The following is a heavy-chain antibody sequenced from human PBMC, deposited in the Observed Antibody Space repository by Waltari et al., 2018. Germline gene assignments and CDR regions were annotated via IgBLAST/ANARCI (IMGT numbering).Heavy chain of an antibody. J-gene: IGHJ4*02. CDR2: IYSGGST. D-gene: IGHD6-13*01. CDR1: GFTVSSNY. V-gene: IGHV3-53*01. CDR3: ARGALLYSSSWNDYFDY. Sequence: EVQLVESGGGLIQPGGSLRLSCAASGFTVSSNYMSWVRQAPGKGLEWVSVIYSGGSTYYADSVKGRFTISRDNSKNTLYLQMNSLRAEDTAVYYCARGALLYSSSWNDYFDYWGQGTLVTVSS.